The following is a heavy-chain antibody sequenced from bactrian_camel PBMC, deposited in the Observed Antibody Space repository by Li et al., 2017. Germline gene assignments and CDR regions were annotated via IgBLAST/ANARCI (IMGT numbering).Heavy chain of an antibody. V-gene: IGHV3S53*01. CDR2: IDSDGDT. D-gene: IGHD2*01. Sequence: HVQLVESGGGSVQAGGSLRLSCKVSGHSRGSNCVGWYRLPPGRAPAEREGIAVIDSDGDTAYAESMKDRFTISVDNAKNSVYLQMNSLKLEDTAMYYCAADFGPYCSGSYLARRANFEGQGTQVTVS. J-gene: IGHJ4*01. CDR1: GHSRGSNC.